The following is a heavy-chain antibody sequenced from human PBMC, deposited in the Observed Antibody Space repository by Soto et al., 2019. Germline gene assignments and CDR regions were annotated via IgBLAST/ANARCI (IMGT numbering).Heavy chain of an antibody. CDR3: VKKRSYDRTNHENLYS. Sequence: GVSLILSCATSGFSFSTYPMSWVRQAPGKGLEWVTAISANGRGTSYADSVKGRFTILRDNSKNTLFLQMNSLRADDTAVYFCVKKRSYDRTNHENLYSWSKGTRVT. CDR1: GFSFSTYP. J-gene: IGHJ4*02. V-gene: IGHV3-23*01. CDR2: ISANGRGT. D-gene: IGHD3-22*01.